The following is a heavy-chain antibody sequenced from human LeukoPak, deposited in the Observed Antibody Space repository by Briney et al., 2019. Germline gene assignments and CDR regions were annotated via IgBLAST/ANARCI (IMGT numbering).Heavy chain of an antibody. Sequence: SETLSLTCSVSGDSVSRHFWTWIRQPPGKGLEWLGYISNSGDTKYNPSLRGRVTMSVDTSRNRFSVTLSSVTSADTAMYYCARGDIAGSGWYGGDYWGQGTLVIVSS. CDR3: ARGDIAGSGWYGGDY. CDR2: ISNSGDT. D-gene: IGHD6-19*01. V-gene: IGHV4-59*02. CDR1: GDSVSRHF. J-gene: IGHJ4*02.